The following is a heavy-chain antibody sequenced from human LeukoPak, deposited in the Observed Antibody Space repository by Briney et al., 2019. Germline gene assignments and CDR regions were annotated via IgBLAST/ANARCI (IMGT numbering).Heavy chain of an antibody. Sequence: GRSLRLSCAASGFTFSSYGMHWVRQAPGKGLEWVAVIWYDGSNKYYADSVKGRFTISRDNSKNTLYLQMNSLRAEDTAVYYCAKASSGPNYYYYYYMDVWGKGTTVTVSS. CDR3: AKASSGPNYYYYYYMDV. V-gene: IGHV3-33*06. J-gene: IGHJ6*03. D-gene: IGHD3-22*01. CDR1: GFTFSSYG. CDR2: IWYDGSNK.